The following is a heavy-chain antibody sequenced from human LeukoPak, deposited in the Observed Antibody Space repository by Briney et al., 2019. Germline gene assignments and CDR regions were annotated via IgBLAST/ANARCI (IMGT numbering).Heavy chain of an antibody. CDR1: GGSISSYS. CDR3: ARVGIVGATVAFDI. J-gene: IGHJ3*02. V-gene: IGHV4-59*01. D-gene: IGHD1-26*01. CDR2: IYYSGST. Sequence: SETLSLTCTVSGGSISSYSWNWIRQPPGKGLEWIGYIYYSGSTNYNSYYNSSLKSRVTISVDTSKNQFSLKLSSVTAADTAVYYCARVGIVGATVAFDIWGQGTMVTVSS.